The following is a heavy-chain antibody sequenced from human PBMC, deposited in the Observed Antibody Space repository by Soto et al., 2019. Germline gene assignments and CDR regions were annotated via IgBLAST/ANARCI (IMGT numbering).Heavy chain of an antibody. Sequence: GGSLRPSCAASGFTFSSYGMHWVRQAPGKGLEWVAVISYDGSNKYYADSVKGRFTISRDNSKNTLYLQMNSLRAEDTAVYYCAKWVVGNLYCGGDCYSLDYWGQGTLVTVSS. CDR3: AKWVVGNLYCGGDCYSLDY. CDR2: ISYDGSNK. CDR1: GFTFSSYG. J-gene: IGHJ4*02. D-gene: IGHD2-21*02. V-gene: IGHV3-30*18.